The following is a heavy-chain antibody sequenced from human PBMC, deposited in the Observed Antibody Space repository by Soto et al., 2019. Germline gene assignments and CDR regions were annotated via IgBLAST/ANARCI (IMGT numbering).Heavy chain of an antibody. CDR1: GGSISSYY. D-gene: IGHD3-22*01. CDR3: ARDAYYYDSSRYYRFHY. V-gene: IGHV4-4*07. CDR2: IYTSGST. Sequence: SDTLSLTCTVSGGSISSYYWSWIRQPAGKGLEWIGRIYTSGSTNYNPSLKSRVTMSVDTSKNQFSLKLSSVTAADTAVYYCARDAYYYDSSRYYRFHYWRQATLVAIS. J-gene: IGHJ4*02.